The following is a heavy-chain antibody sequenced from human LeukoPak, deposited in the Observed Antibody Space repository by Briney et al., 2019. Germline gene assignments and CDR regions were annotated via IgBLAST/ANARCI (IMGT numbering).Heavy chain of an antibody. D-gene: IGHD3-10*01. CDR2: ISAYNGNT. CDR3: ARDTMVRGVIDLYYFDY. CDR1: GYTSTSYG. Sequence: ASVKVSCKASGYTSTSYGISWVRQAPGQGLEWMGWISAYNGNTNYAQKLQGRVTMTTDTSTSTAYMELRSLRSDDTAVYYCARDTMVRGVIDLYYFDYWGQGTLVTVSS. V-gene: IGHV1-18*04. J-gene: IGHJ4*02.